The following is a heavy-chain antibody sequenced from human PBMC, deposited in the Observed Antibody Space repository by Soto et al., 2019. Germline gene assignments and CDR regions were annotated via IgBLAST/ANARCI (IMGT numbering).Heavy chain of an antibody. CDR1: GFAFSSYS. V-gene: IGHV3-48*02. J-gene: IGHJ4*02. CDR2: ITNTGGTI. CDR3: VRSCFVVAATTEVDS. D-gene: IGHD2-15*01. Sequence: PGGSLRLSCSASGFAFSSYSVNWVRQAPGKGLEWVSYITNTGGTIYHAASVKGRFTISRDNAKNSLYLQMNSLRDEDTAVYYCVRSCFVVAATTEVDSWGQGAVLTVSS.